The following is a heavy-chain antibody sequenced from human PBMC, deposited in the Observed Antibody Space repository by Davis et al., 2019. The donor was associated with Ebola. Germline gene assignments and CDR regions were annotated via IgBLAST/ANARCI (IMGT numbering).Heavy chain of an antibody. D-gene: IGHD5-18*01. V-gene: IGHV4-59*01. CDR1: GVSITNYY. CDR2: TFYGGVT. CDR3: SRTYSTSWQGTAWFDP. J-gene: IGHJ5*02. Sequence: SETLSLTCTVSGVSITNYYWTWIRQSAGMDLEWIGDTFYGGVTNYNPSLKSRVTISLDTSKNQFSLRLTSVTSADTAVYYCSRTYSTSWQGTAWFDPWGQGTLVTVSS.